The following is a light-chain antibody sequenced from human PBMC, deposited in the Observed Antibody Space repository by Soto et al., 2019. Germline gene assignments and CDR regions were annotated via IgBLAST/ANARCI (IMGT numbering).Light chain of an antibody. CDR3: QEYTNVPA. J-gene: IGKJ4*01. CDR2: AAS. CDR1: QGISNY. Sequence: DIQMTQSPSSLSASVGDRVTITCRASQGISNYLAWYQQIPGKVPKLLISAASTLQSGVPSRFSGSGSGTDFTRTISSRQPEDVATYYCQEYTNVPAFGGGTKVEIK. V-gene: IGKV1-27*01.